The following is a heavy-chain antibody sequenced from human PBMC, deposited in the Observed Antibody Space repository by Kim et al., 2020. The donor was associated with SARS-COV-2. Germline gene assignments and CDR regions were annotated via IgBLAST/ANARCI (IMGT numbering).Heavy chain of an antibody. CDR3: AREGVIGDLSGATGMDV. V-gene: IGHV3-33*01. Sequence: GGSLRLSCAASGFTFSSYGMHWVRQAPGKGLEWVAVIWYDGSNKYYADSVKGRFTISRDNYKNTLYLQMNSLRAEDTAVYYCAREGVIGDLSGATGMDVWGPGTTVSVS. CDR2: IWYDGSNK. CDR1: GFTFSSYG. J-gene: IGHJ6*02. D-gene: IGHD3-10*01.